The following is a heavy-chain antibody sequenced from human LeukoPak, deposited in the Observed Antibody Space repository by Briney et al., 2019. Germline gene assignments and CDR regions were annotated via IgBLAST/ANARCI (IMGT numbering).Heavy chain of an antibody. V-gene: IGHV3-23*03. J-gene: IGHJ6*03. CDR1: GFTFSSYA. CDR2: LYSGGDT. Sequence: GGSLRLTCAASGFTFSSYAMSWVRQAPGKGLEGVSILYSGGDTYYSAAVRGRFTISSANPKTKLYLQMNTLSAADTAVYFCARGENYYFHTDVWGKGATVTVSS. D-gene: IGHD2/OR15-2a*01. CDR3: ARGENYYFHTDV.